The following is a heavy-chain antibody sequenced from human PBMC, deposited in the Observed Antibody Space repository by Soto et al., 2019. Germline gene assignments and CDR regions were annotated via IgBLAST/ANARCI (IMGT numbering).Heavy chain of an antibody. V-gene: IGHV4-59*01. CDR2: IYYSGST. CDR3: ARSRGSTRSFDY. Sequence: KTXETLSLTCTVSGVSISTYWWSWIRQPPRKGLEWIGYIYYSGSTNYNPSLKSRVTISVDTSKNPLSLKLTSVTAADTAVYYCARSRGSTRSFDYWGQGTLVTVSS. D-gene: IGHD3-10*01. CDR1: GVSISTYW. J-gene: IGHJ4*02.